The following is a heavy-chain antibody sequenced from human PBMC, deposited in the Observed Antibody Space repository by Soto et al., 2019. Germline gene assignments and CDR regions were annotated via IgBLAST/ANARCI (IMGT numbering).Heavy chain of an antibody. CDR2: IVVGSGNT. D-gene: IGHD3-10*01. J-gene: IGHJ6*03. Sequence: GASVKVSCKASGFTFTSSAMQWVRQARGQRLEWIGWIVVGSGNTNYAQKFQERVTITRDMSTSTAYMELSSLRSEDTAVYYCAVDSYGSGSYYNGRLNYYCMDVWGKGTTVTVSS. CDR1: GFTFTSSA. V-gene: IGHV1-58*02. CDR3: AVDSYGSGSYYNGRLNYYCMDV.